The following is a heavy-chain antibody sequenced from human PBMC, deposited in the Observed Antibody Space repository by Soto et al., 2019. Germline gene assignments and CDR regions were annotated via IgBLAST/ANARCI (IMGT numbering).Heavy chain of an antibody. J-gene: IGHJ6*02. CDR2: IYHSGST. Sequence: SETLSLTCAVSGGCISSGGYSWSWIRQPPGKGLEWIGYIYHSGSTYYNPSLKSRVTISVDTSKNQFSLKLSSVTAADTAVYYCASLYYDILTGYSIRPYYYYYGMDAWGQGTTVTVSS. V-gene: IGHV4-30-2*01. CDR1: GGCISSGGYS. CDR3: ASLYYDILTGYSIRPYYYYYGMDA. D-gene: IGHD3-9*01.